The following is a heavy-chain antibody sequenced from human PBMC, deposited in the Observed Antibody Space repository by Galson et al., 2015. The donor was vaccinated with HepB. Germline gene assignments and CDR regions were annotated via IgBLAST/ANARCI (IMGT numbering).Heavy chain of an antibody. CDR3: ARGHPVVRGVISDMNV. V-gene: IGHV3-13*01. J-gene: IGHJ6*02. CDR1: GFTFSSQD. CDR2: IGPIGDT. Sequence: SLRLSCAASGFTFSSQDMHWVRQTTGRGLEWVSVIGPIGDTFYSTYVRGRFTTTRENAKNSLYLQMNSLRDDDTAVYYCARGHPVVRGVISDMNVWGHGLTVTVSS. D-gene: IGHD3-10*01.